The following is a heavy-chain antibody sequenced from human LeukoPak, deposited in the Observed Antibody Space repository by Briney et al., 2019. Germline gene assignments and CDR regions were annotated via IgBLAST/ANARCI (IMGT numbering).Heavy chain of an antibody. CDR1: GFTLGDYY. CDR2: IRSQAFGWTT. CDR3: TRVGTSATYVF. D-gene: IGHD1-26*01. V-gene: IGHV3-49*03. J-gene: IGHJ4*02. Sequence: SLRLSCTGSGFTLGDYYMTWFRQAPGKGLEWVGFIRSQAFGWTTDYAASVKDRFTISRDDSKSFVYLQMNSLKTEDTAVYYCTRVGTSATYVFWGQGVLVAVSS.